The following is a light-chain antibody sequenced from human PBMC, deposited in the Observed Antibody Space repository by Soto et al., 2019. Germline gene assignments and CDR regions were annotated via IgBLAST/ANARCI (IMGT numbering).Light chain of an antibody. CDR2: GAS. CDR1: QGISSY. V-gene: IGKV1-9*01. Sequence: DIQLTQSPSFLSASVGDRVAITCRASQGISSYLAWYQQKPGKAPKVLIYGASTLQSGVPLRFSGSGSGTSFTLTISTLQPEDFATYYCQQLLSFPITFGQGRRLEIK. CDR3: QQLLSFPIT. J-gene: IGKJ5*01.